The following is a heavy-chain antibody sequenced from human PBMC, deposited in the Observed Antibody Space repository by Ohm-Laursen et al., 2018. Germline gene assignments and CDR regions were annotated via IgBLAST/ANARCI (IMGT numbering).Heavy chain of an antibody. Sequence: SLRLSCTAPGFTFSSYDMHWVRQATGKGLEWVSAIGTAGDTYYPGSVKGRFTISRENAKNSLYLQMNSLRAGDTAVYYCARDSAENYDILTGTFDYWGQGTLVTVSS. D-gene: IGHD3-9*01. CDR3: ARDSAENYDILTGTFDY. CDR2: IGTAGDT. CDR1: GFTFSSYD. J-gene: IGHJ4*02. V-gene: IGHV3-13*01.